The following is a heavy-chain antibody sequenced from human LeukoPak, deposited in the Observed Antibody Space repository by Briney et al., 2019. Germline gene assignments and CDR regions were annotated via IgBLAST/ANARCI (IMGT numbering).Heavy chain of an antibody. Sequence: GTLTLSCAASGFTFSNAWMSWLRQPPGKGLEWVGEINHSRSTNYNPFLRSRMTISVDTSKNHFSLKLSSVTAADTAVYYCATGALKWELPPIRARKSYYFDYWGQGTLVTVSS. D-gene: IGHD1-26*01. V-gene: IGHV4-34*01. CDR2: INHSRST. CDR1: GFTFSNAW. J-gene: IGHJ4*02. CDR3: ATGALKWELPPIRARKSYYFDY.